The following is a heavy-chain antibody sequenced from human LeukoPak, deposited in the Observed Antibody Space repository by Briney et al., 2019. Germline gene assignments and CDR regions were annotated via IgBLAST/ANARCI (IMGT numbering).Heavy chain of an antibody. J-gene: IGHJ3*02. CDR1: GGSLSGYY. D-gene: IGHD6-6*01. CDR3: ARGTSRLEYSSSAYKNAFDI. Sequence: SETLSLTCAVYGGSLSGYYWSWVRQPPGKGLEWSGEINHGGSTNYNPSLKSRVTISVDTSKNQFSLKLSSVTAADTAVYYCARGTSRLEYSSSAYKNAFDIWGQGTMVTVSS. V-gene: IGHV4-34*01. CDR2: INHGGST.